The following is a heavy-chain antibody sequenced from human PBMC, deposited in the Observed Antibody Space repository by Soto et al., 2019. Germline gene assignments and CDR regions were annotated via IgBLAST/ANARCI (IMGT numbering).Heavy chain of an antibody. V-gene: IGHV5-51*01. CDR3: ARGIEGWYQGRYYYGMDV. CDR1: GYSFTSYW. D-gene: IGHD6-19*01. J-gene: IGHJ6*02. CDR2: IYPGDSDT. Sequence: GESLKISCKGSGYSFTSYWIGWVRQMPGKGLECMGIIYPGDSDTRYSPSFQGQVTISADKSISTAYLQWSSLKASDTAMYYCARGIEGWYQGRYYYGMDVWGQGTTVTVSS.